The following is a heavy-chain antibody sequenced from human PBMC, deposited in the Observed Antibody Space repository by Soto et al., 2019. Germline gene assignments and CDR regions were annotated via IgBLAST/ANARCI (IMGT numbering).Heavy chain of an antibody. D-gene: IGHD6-19*01. CDR3: AKDRLRRGWYWFDP. Sequence: PGGSLRLSCAASGFTFSSYAMSWVRQAPGKGLEWVSTISAGGGITYYADSVKGRFTISRDNSKDTLYLQMNSLRAEDTAVYYCAKDRLRRGWYWFDPWGQGTLVTVSS. CDR1: GFTFSSYA. J-gene: IGHJ5*02. V-gene: IGHV3-23*01. CDR2: ISAGGGIT.